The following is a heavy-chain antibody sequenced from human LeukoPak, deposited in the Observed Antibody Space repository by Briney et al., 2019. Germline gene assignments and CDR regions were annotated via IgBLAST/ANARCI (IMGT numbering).Heavy chain of an antibody. V-gene: IGHV1-2*02. CDR3: ARDPDSSGYLLDY. CDR2: INPNSGGT. CDR1: GYTFTGYY. J-gene: IGHJ4*02. D-gene: IGHD3-22*01. Sequence: ASVKVSCKASGYTFTGYYMHWVRQAPGQGLEWMGWINPNSGGTNYAQKFQGRVTMTRDTSISTAYMELSRLRSDDTAVYYCARDPDSSGYLLDYWGQGTLVTVSS.